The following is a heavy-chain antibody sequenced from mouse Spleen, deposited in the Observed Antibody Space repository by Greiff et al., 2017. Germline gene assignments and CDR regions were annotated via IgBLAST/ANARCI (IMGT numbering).Heavy chain of an antibody. V-gene: IGHV5-16*01. CDR1: GFTFSDYY. CDR3: ARDRLMDY. CDR2: INYDGSST. J-gene: IGHJ4*01. Sequence: EVQLVESEGGLVQPGSSMKLSCTASGFTFSDYYMAWVRQVPEKGLEWVANINYDGSSTYYLDSLKSRFIISRDNAKNILYLQMSSLKSEDTATYYCARDRLMDYWGQGTSVTDSS.